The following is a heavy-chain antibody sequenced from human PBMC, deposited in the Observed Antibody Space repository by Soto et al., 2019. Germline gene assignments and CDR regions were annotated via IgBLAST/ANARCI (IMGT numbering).Heavy chain of an antibody. J-gene: IGHJ4*02. CDR3: ARGRDSGLYYFDY. Sequence: GGSLRLSCAASGFTFSDYDMHWVRQVTGKGLEWVSTISTAGDTYYPGSVKGRFTISRENAKNSLFLQMNSLRADDTVVYYCARGRDSGLYYFDYWGQGTLVTVSS. CDR2: ISTAGDT. D-gene: IGHD2-21*01. CDR1: GFTFSDYD. V-gene: IGHV3-13*01.